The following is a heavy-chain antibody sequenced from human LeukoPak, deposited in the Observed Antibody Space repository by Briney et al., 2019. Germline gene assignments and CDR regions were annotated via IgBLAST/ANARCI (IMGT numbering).Heavy chain of an antibody. D-gene: IGHD3-10*01. V-gene: IGHV3-21*01. J-gene: IGHJ4*02. CDR3: ARGEVHYYGSGSDY. CDR1: GFTFSSYA. CDR2: ISSSSSYI. Sequence: GGSLRLSCAASGFTFSSYAMSWVRQAPGKGLEWVSSISSSSSYIYYADSVKGRFTISRHNAKNSLYLQMNSLRVEDTAVYYCARGEVHYYGSGSDYWGQGTLVTVSS.